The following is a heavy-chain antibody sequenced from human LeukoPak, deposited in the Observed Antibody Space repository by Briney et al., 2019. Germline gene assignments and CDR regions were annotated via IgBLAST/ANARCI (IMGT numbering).Heavy chain of an antibody. Sequence: PGGSLRLSCAASGFTFSSYWMSWVRQAPGKGLEWVANIKQDGSEKYYVDSVKGRFTISRDNAKNSLNLQMNSLRAEDTAVYYCASQPGTMVRGVMFQLWGQGTLVTVSS. V-gene: IGHV3-7*01. D-gene: IGHD3-10*01. J-gene: IGHJ4*02. CDR2: IKQDGSEK. CDR1: GFTFSSYW. CDR3: ASQPGTMVRGVMFQL.